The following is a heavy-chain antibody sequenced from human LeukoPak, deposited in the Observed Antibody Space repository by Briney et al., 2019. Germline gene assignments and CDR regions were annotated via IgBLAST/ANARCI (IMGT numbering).Heavy chain of an antibody. CDR1: GGSFSGYY. D-gene: IGHD3-3*01. J-gene: IGHJ5*02. CDR2: INHSGST. Sequence: SETLSLTCAVYGGSFSGYYWSWIRQPPGKGLEWIGEINHSGSTNYNPSLKSRVTISVDTSKNQFSLKLSSVTAADTAVYYRARGGIGLRFLRSWGQGTLVTVSS. V-gene: IGHV4-34*01. CDR3: ARGGIGLRFLRS.